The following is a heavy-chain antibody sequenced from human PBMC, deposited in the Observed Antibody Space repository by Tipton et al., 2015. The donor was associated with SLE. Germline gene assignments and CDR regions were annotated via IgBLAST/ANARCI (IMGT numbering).Heavy chain of an antibody. CDR3: ARDGWQDYFDY. V-gene: IGHV3-7*03. CDR2: IKQDGSAK. J-gene: IGHJ4*02. CDR1: GFTFSSYG. Sequence: SLRLSCAASGFTFSSYGMHWVRQAPGKGLEWVANIKQDGSAKYYVDSVKGRFTISRDNAKNSLNLQMNSLRAEDTAVYYCARDGWQDYFDYWGQGTLVTVSS. D-gene: IGHD2-15*01.